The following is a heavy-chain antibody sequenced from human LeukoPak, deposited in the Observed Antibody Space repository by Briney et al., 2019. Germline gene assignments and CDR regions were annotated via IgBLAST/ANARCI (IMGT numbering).Heavy chain of an antibody. CDR2: ISYDGSNK. D-gene: IGHD4-17*01. CDR3: AKSDPDYGDPLDTFDY. CDR1: GFTFSSYG. Sequence: PGGSLRLSCAASGFTFSSYGMHWVRQAPGKGLEWVAVISYDGSNKYYADSVKGRFTISRDNSKNTLYLQMNSLRAEDTAVYYCAKSDPDYGDPLDTFDYWGQGTLVTVSS. V-gene: IGHV3-30*18. J-gene: IGHJ4*02.